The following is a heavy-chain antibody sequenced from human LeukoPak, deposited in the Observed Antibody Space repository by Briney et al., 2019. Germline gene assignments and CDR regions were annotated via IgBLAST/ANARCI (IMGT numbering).Heavy chain of an antibody. V-gene: IGHV4-59*01. Sequence: SETLSLTCSVSGVSFSNYYWNWIRQPPGKGLEWIGFVFYSGITKYNPSLKSRVTIAIDASTNQFSLKLSSVTAADTAVYYCARDSLFDSLDYWGQGALVTVSS. CDR3: ARDSLFDSLDY. CDR2: VFYSGIT. CDR1: GVSFSNYY. J-gene: IGHJ4*02. D-gene: IGHD2-21*01.